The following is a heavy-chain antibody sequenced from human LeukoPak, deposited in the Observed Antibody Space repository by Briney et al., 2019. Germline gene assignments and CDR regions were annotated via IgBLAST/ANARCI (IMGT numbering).Heavy chain of an antibody. CDR1: GFTFSSYE. J-gene: IGHJ4*02. CDR3: ASGMTEFDY. V-gene: IGHV3-7*01. Sequence: GGSLRLSCAASGFTFSSYEMNWVRQAPGKGLEWVANIKQDGSEKYYVDSVKGRFTISRDNAKKSLYLQMNSLRAEDTAVYYCASGMTEFDYWGQGTLVTVSS. CDR2: IKQDGSEK.